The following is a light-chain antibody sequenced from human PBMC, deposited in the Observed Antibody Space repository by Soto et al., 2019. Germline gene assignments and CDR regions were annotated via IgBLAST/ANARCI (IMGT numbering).Light chain of an antibody. CDR1: QSLLHSNGYNY. CDR3: MQALQTPLT. V-gene: IGKV2-28*01. J-gene: IGKJ4*01. CDR2: LGS. Sequence: DIVMTQSPLSLPVTPGEPASISCRSSQSLLHSNGYNYLDWYLQKPGQSPQLLIYLGSNRAYGVTDRFSGSGSGTAFTLKISRAEAEDVGVYYCMQALQTPLTFGGGTKVEIK.